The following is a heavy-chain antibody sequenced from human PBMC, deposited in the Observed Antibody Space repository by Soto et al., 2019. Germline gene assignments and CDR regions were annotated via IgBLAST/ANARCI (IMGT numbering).Heavy chain of an antibody. Sequence: EVQLVESGGGLIQPGGSLRLSCAASGFTVSSNYMSWVRQAPGKGLEWVSVIYSGGSTYYADSVKGRFTISRDNSKSTLYLQMNSLRAEDTAVYYCARDGAMDTNDAFDIWGQGTMVTVSS. CDR2: IYSGGST. V-gene: IGHV3-53*01. J-gene: IGHJ3*02. D-gene: IGHD5-18*01. CDR1: GFTVSSNY. CDR3: ARDGAMDTNDAFDI.